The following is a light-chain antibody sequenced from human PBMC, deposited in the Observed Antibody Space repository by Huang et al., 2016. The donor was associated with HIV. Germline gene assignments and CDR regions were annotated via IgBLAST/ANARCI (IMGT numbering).Light chain of an antibody. CDR3: QHRSN. Sequence: EIVLTQSPVTLSLSPGERATLSCRASQSVSANLAWYQQKPGQAPRLLIHDASNRATGIPPRFSGSGSGTDFTLTVSSLEPEDFAVYFCQHRSNFGQGTRLEIK. CDR1: QSVSAN. V-gene: IGKV3-11*01. J-gene: IGKJ5*01. CDR2: DAS.